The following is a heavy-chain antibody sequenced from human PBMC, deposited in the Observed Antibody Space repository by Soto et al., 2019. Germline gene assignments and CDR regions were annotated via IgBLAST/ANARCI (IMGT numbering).Heavy chain of an antibody. CDR2: VSAYSGNT. V-gene: IGHV1-18*01. CDR3: ARXXXXLAPYFEY. J-gene: IGHJ4*02. CDR1: GYTFTNYG. Sequence: QVQLVQSGAEVKKPGASVKVSCKASGYTFTNYGITWVRQAPGQGLEWMGWVSAYSGNTNYSPKPLGRVSMTTDTXXXXXXMXXXXXXXXXXXVYYCARXXXXLAPYFEYWGQGSLVTASS. D-gene: IGHD3-10*01.